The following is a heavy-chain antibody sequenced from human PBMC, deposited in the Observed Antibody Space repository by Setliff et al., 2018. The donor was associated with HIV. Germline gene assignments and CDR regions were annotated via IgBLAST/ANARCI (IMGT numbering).Heavy chain of an antibody. CDR2: IYHSGST. CDR3: ATPGYSSSYFDY. Sequence: SETLSLTCTVSGGSISSSSYYWGWIRQPPGKGLEWIGSIYHSGSTYYNPSLKGRVTISVDTSKNQFSLKLSSVTAADTAVYYCATPGYSSSYFDYWGQGTLVTVSS. V-gene: IGHV4-39*07. J-gene: IGHJ4*02. CDR1: GGSISSSSYY. D-gene: IGHD6-13*01.